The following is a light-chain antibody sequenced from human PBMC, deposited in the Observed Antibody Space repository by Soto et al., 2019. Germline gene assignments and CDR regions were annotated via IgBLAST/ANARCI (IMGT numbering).Light chain of an antibody. V-gene: IGLV2-18*01. CDR1: SSDVGRYNR. CDR2: EVH. Sequence: QSVLTQPPSVSGSPGQSVTISCTGISSDVGRYNRVSWYQQPPGTAPRLLIYEVHNRPSGVPDRFSGSKSANTASLTISGLQAEDEAAYYCSLYTSSSTFVFGTGTKVTVL. CDR3: SLYTSSSTFV. J-gene: IGLJ1*01.